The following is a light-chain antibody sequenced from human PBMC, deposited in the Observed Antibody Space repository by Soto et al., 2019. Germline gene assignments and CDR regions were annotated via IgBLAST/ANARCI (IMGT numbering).Light chain of an antibody. CDR2: KAS. V-gene: IGKV1-5*03. CDR3: QQYNDYSWT. J-gene: IGKJ1*01. CDR1: QSISAW. Sequence: DIQMTRSPSTLSASVGDRVTITCRASQSISAWLAWYQQKPGKAPKLLIYKASSLERGVPSRFSGSGSGTEFTLTISSLQPDDFATYYCQQYNDYSWTFGPGTKVEIK.